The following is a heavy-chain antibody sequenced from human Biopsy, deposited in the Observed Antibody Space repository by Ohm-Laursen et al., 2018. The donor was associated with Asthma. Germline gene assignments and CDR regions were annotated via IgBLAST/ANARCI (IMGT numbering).Heavy chain of an antibody. CDR3: ANSVSFAVWDWFDP. CDR2: FDAEDGET. V-gene: IGHV1-24*01. CDR1: GSSLTKIY. D-gene: IGHD3-16*01. J-gene: IGHJ5*02. Sequence: ASVKVSCKVSGSSLTKIYMHWVRQAPGKGLEWLGGFDAEDGETIYAQGFEGRVTMMEESFTNTAYLELRSLRSEDTAVYYCANSVSFAVWDWFDPWGQGTLVIVSS.